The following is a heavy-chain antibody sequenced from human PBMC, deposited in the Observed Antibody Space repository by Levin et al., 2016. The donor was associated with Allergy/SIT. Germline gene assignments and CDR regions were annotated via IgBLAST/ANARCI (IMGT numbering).Heavy chain of an antibody. CDR3: ARGRGGYSYGSSDY. V-gene: IGHV4-34*01. J-gene: IGHJ4*02. D-gene: IGHD5-18*01. CDR2: INHSGST. Sequence: WIRQPPGKGLEWIGEINHSGSTNYNPSLKSRVTISVGTSKNQFSLKLTSVTAADTAVYYCARGRGGYSYGSSDYWGQGTLVTVSS.